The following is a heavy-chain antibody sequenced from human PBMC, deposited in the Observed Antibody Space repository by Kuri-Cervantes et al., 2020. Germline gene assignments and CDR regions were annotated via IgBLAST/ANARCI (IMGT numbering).Heavy chain of an antibody. J-gene: IGHJ6*03. V-gene: IGHV4-34*01. CDR3: ARHVEGGYDILTGYYGYHYYMDV. CDR1: GGSFSGYY. Sequence: SETLSLTCAVYGGSFSGYYWSWIRQPPGKGLEWIGEINHSGSTNYNPSLKSRVTISVDTSKNQFSLKLSSVTAADTAVYYCARHVEGGYDILTGYYGYHYYMDVWGKGTTVTVSS. D-gene: IGHD3-9*01. CDR2: INHSGST.